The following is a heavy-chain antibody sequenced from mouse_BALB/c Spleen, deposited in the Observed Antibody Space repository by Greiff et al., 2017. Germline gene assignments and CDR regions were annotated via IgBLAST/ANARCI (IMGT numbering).Heavy chain of an antibody. CDR2: IWAGGST. CDR1: GFSLTSYG. J-gene: IGHJ4*01. CDR3: ARDRGGLRDAMDY. Sequence: VQLVESGPGLVAPSQSLSITCTVSGFSLTSYGVHWVRQPPGKGLEWLGVIWAGGSTNYNSALMSRLSISKDNSKSQVFLKMNSLQTDDTAMYYCARDRGGLRDAMDYWGQGTSVTVSS. V-gene: IGHV2-9*02. D-gene: IGHD2-4*01.